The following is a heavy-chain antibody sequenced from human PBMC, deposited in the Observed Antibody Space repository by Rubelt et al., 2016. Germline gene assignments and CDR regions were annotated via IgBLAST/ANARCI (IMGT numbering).Heavy chain of an antibody. CDR3: AGEDWGDGFHV. V-gene: IGHV4-61*05. J-gene: IGHJ3*01. CDR2: MYYRGNT. Sequence: QLQLQESGPGLVKPSEILSLTCSVSGGSISSSGYFWGWIRQHPGKGLEWIGYMYYRGNTNYNPSLKSRVTFSLETSKNQFSLQLTSGTAVDTAMYYCAGEDWGDGFHVWGQGTVVTVSS. D-gene: IGHD7-27*01. CDR1: GGSISSSGYF.